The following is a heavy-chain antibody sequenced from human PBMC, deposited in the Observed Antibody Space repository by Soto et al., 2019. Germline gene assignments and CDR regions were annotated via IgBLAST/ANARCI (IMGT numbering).Heavy chain of an antibody. CDR3: AKSSLDYYYDSSGYYEFDY. V-gene: IGHV3-23*01. CDR2: ISGSGGST. J-gene: IGHJ4*02. Sequence: PGGSLRLSCAASGFTFSSYAMSWVRQAPGKGLEWVSAISGSGGSTYYADSVKGRFTISRDNSKNTLYLQMSSLRAEDTAVYYCAKSSLDYYYDSSGYYEFDYWGQGTLVTVSS. CDR1: GFTFSSYA. D-gene: IGHD3-22*01.